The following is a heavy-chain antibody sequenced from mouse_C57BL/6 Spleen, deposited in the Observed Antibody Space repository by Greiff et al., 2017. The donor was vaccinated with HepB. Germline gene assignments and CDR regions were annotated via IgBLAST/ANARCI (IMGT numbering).Heavy chain of an antibody. J-gene: IGHJ1*03. CDR1: GYAFSSSW. CDR2: IYPGDGDT. CDR3: ARRSSSYSYFGV. V-gene: IGHV1-82*01. D-gene: IGHD1-1*01. Sequence: QVQLQQSGPELVKPGASVKISCKASGYAFSSSWMNWVKQRPGKGLEWIGRIYPGDGDTNYNGKFKGKATLTADKSSSTAYMQLSSLTSEDSAVYFCARRSSSYSYFGVWGTGTTFTVSS.